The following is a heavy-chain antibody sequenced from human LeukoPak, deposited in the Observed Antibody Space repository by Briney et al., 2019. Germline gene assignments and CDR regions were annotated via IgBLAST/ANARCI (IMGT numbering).Heavy chain of an antibody. CDR1: GFTFSSYS. Sequence: PGGSLRLSCAASGFTFSSYSMNWVRQAPGKGLEWVSSISSSSSYIYYADSVKGRFTISRDSAKNSLYLQMNSLRAEDTAVYYCARDGGYCSSTSCYALSDYWGQGTLVTVSS. CDR2: ISSSSSYI. D-gene: IGHD2-2*03. CDR3: ARDGGYCSSTSCYALSDY. J-gene: IGHJ4*02. V-gene: IGHV3-21*01.